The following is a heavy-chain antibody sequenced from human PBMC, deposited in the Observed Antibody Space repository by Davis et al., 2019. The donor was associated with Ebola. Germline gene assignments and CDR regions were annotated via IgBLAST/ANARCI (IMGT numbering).Heavy chain of an antibody. J-gene: IGHJ3*02. V-gene: IGHV3-23*01. CDR1: GCTFSSYA. CDR2: ISGSGGST. CDR3: AKDKNYDFWSGYPHDAFDI. D-gene: IGHD3-3*01. Sequence: GESLKISCAASGCTFSSYAMSWVRQAPGKGLEWVSVISGSGGSTYYADSVKGRFTISRDNSKNTLYLQMNSLRAEDTAIYYCAKDKNYDFWSGYPHDAFDIWGQGTMVTVSS.